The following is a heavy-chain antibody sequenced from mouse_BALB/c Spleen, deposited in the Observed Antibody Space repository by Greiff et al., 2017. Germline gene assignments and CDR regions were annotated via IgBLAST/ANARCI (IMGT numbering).Heavy chain of an antibody. J-gene: IGHJ2*01. D-gene: IGHD2-1*01. Sequence: VQLQQPGAELVMPGASVKMSCKASGYTFTDYWMHWVKQRPGQGLEWIGAIDTSDSYTSYNQKFKGKATLTVDESSSTAYMQLSSLTSEDSAVYYCARSGNYGYFDYWGQGTTLTVSS. V-gene: IGHV1-69*01. CDR3: ARSGNYGYFDY. CDR2: IDTSDSYT. CDR1: GYTFTDYW.